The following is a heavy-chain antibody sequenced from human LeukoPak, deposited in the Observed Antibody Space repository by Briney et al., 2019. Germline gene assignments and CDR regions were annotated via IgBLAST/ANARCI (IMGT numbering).Heavy chain of an antibody. J-gene: IGHJ4*02. CDR3: ARAPSADLYFDC. CDR2: IYTSGST. Sequence: SETLSLTCTASGGSISTYYWSWIRQAAGKGLEWIGRIYTSGSTSYNPSLKSRVTMSVDTSKNQFSLKLTSVTAADTAMYYCARAPSADLYFDCWGQGTLVTVSS. V-gene: IGHV4-4*07. CDR1: GGSISTYY.